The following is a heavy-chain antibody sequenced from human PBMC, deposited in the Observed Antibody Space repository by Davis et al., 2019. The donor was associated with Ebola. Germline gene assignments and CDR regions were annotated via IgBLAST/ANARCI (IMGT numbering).Heavy chain of an antibody. CDR1: GGSFSGYY. CDR2: INHSGST. V-gene: IGHV4-34*01. Sequence: MPSETLSLTCAAYGGSFSGYYWSWIRQPPGKGLEWIGEINHSGSTNYNPSLKSRVTISVDTSKNQFSLKLSSVTAADTAVYYCASLPNTIHAFDIWGQGTMVTVSS. CDR3: ASLPNTIHAFDI. D-gene: IGHD3-10*01. J-gene: IGHJ3*02.